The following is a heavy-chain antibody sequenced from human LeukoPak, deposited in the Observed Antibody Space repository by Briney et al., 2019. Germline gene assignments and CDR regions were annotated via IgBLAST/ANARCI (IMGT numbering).Heavy chain of an antibody. V-gene: IGHV5-51*01. Sequence: GGSPKISCKGSGYSFTSYWIGWVRQLPGEGLEWMGMIYSCDSDTRYSATFEGRVTISADKSTSTVYLHWSSLKASDTAMYYYATSTVTTSGVKLAFDTWGQGTMVTVSS. CDR3: ATSTVTTSGVKLAFDT. D-gene: IGHD4-11*01. CDR2: IYSCDSDT. J-gene: IGHJ3*02. CDR1: GYSFTSYW.